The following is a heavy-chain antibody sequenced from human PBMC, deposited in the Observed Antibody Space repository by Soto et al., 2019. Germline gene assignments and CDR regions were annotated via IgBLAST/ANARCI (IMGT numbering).Heavy chain of an antibody. CDR3: ARDSVGATADWFDP. D-gene: IGHD1-26*01. CDR2: INAGNGNT. J-gene: IGHJ5*02. V-gene: IGHV1-3*01. CDR1: GYTFTSYA. Sequence: ASVKVSCKASGYTFTSYAMHWVRQAPGQRLEWMGWINAGNGNTKYSQKFQGRVTITRDTSASTAYMELSSLRSEDTAVYYCARDSVGATADWFDPWGQGTLVTVSS.